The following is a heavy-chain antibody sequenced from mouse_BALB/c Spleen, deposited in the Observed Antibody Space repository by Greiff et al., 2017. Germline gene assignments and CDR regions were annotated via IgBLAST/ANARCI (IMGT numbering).Heavy chain of an antibody. V-gene: IGHV1S135*01. CDR1: GYSFTGYN. J-gene: IGHJ3*01. D-gene: IGHD2-1*01. Sequence: VQLQQSGPELGKPGASVKISCKASGYSFTGYNMYWVKQSHRKSLEWIGYIDPYNGGTSYNQKSKGKATLTVDKSSSTAYMHLNSLTSEDSAIYYGARRGLYGNYGFAYWGQGTLVTVSA. CDR2: IDPYNGGT. CDR3: ARRGLYGNYGFAY.